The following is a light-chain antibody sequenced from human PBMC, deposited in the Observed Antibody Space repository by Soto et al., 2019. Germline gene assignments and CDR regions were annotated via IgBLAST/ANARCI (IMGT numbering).Light chain of an antibody. CDR3: SSHTSGSTRV. CDR1: SSDVGGYDY. J-gene: IGLJ1*01. V-gene: IGLV2-14*01. Sequence: QSALTQPASVSGSPGQSIAISCTGTSSDVGGYDYVSWYQQQPDKAPKLMIYEVTKRPSGVSNRFSGSKSGNTASLTISGLQAEVEADYYCSSHTSGSTRVFGTGTKLTVL. CDR2: EVT.